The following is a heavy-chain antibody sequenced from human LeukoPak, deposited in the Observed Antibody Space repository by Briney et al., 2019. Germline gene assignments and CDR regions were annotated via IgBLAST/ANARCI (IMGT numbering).Heavy chain of an antibody. D-gene: IGHD6-13*01. J-gene: IGHJ4*02. CDR3: ARQIASAGTAGFDF. CDR2: IYSTGST. Sequence: PSETLSLTCTVSGGSISSYFWSWIRQPAGKGLEWIGRIYSTGSTNYNPSLKSRVTMSVDTSKNQFSLRLRSVTAADTAVYYCARQIASAGTAGFDFWGQGALVTVSS. CDR1: GGSISSYF. V-gene: IGHV4-4*07.